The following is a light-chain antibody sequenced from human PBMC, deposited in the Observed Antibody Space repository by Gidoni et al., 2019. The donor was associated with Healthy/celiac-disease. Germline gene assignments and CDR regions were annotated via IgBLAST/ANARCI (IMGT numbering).Light chain of an antibody. CDR3: QQDYTPP. Sequence: PGERVTLSCRASQSVSSSYLTWYQQKPGQAPRLLIYGASTRATSIPARFSGSGSGTDFTLTISSLQPEDFAVYYCQQDYTPPFGGGTKVEIK. V-gene: IGKV3D-7*01. CDR2: GAS. J-gene: IGKJ4*01. CDR1: QSVSSSY.